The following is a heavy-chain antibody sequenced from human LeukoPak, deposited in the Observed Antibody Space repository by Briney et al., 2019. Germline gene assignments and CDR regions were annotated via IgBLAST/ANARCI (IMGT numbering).Heavy chain of an antibody. Sequence: GGSLRLSCAASGFTFSSYWMSGVRQAPGKGLEGVANINQDGSDKYYVDSVKGRFTISRDNAKISLYLQKNSLRAEDTAVYYCARDRAVAGTNRDYFDYWGQGTLVTVSS. CDR1: GFTFSSYW. D-gene: IGHD6-19*01. CDR3: ARDRAVAGTNRDYFDY. CDR2: INQDGSDK. J-gene: IGHJ4*02. V-gene: IGHV3-7*01.